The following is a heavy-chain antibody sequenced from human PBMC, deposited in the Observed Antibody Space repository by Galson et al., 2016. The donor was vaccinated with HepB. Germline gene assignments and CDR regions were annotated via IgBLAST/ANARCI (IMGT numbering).Heavy chain of an antibody. J-gene: IGHJ4*02. D-gene: IGHD4-23*01. CDR3: ARTTTDCYRGKCYDY. CDR2: ISGYNRDT. CDR1: GYSFTSSG. Sequence: SVKVSCKASGYSFTSSGISWVRQAPGQGLEWMAWISGYNRDTYYARNVQGRVTVTTDTSTNTVYLELTSLTSDDTAIYFCARTTTDCYRGKCYDYWGQGTLVSVSS. V-gene: IGHV1-18*01.